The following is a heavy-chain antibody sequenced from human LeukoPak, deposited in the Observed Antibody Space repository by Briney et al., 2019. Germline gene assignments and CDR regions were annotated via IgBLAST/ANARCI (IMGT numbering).Heavy chain of an antibody. Sequence: PSETLSLTCAVYGGSFSGYYWSWIRQPPGKGLEWMGEINHSGSTNYNPSLKSRVTISVDTYKNHFSMKLSYVTAADTTVYYYATYYSSTRCSYYYGMDVWGQGTTVTVSS. CDR2: INHSGST. V-gene: IGHV4-34*01. D-gene: IGHD2-2*01. CDR3: ATYYSSTRCSYYYGMDV. J-gene: IGHJ6*02. CDR1: GGSFSGYY.